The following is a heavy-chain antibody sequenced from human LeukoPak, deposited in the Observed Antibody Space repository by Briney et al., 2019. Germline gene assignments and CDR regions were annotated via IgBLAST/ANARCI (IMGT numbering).Heavy chain of an antibody. V-gene: IGHV4-59*08. Sequence: PSETLSLTCTVSGGSITNYYWSWIRQPPGKGLEWIGYIHNGGSTNHDPSLRSRVTVSVDTSKNQLSLQLFSVTAADTAVYYCAGHLSRSYFDAVYFQDWGQGTLVTVSS. D-gene: IGHD1-26*01. J-gene: IGHJ1*01. CDR3: AGHLSRSYFDAVYFQD. CDR1: GGSITNYY. CDR2: IHNGGST.